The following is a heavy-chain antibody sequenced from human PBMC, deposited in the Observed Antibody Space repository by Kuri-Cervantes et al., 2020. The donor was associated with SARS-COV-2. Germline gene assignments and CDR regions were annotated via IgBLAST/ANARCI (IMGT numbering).Heavy chain of an antibody. CDR3: AAGRTYSSSWRGGYFDL. D-gene: IGHD6-13*01. V-gene: IGHV1-58*02. J-gene: IGHJ2*01. CDR1: GYTFTSSA. CDR2: IVVGSGNT. Sequence: SVKVSCKASGYTFTSSAMQWVRQARGQRLEWIGWIVVGSGNTNYAQKFQERVTITRDMSTSTAYMELSSLRSEDTAVYYCAAGRTYSSSWRGGYFDLWGRGTLVTVSS.